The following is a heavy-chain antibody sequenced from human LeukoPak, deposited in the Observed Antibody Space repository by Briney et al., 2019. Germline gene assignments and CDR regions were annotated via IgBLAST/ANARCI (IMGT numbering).Heavy chain of an antibody. J-gene: IGHJ4*02. V-gene: IGHV3-30*02. D-gene: IGHD1-26*01. CDR3: ARGGIYYGAAFDF. CDR1: GFTFSSYG. Sequence: GGSLRLSCAASGFTFSSYGMHWVRQAPGKGLEWVAFIRYDGSNKYYADSVKGRFTISRDNSKNSLYLQMNSLRAEDTALYYCARGGIYYGAAFDFWGQGSLVTVSA. CDR2: IRYDGSNK.